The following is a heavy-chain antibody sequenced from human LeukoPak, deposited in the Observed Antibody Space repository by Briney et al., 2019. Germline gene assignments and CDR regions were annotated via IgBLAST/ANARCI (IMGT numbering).Heavy chain of an antibody. D-gene: IGHD3-10*01. CDR2: IKQGGSEK. J-gene: IGHJ6*02. CDR1: GFTFSSYW. V-gene: IGHV3-7*03. CDR3: AKFSRDYYGSGSKGVYYYGMDV. Sequence: GGSLRLSCAASGFTFSSYWMSWVRQAPGKGLEWVANIKQGGSEKYYVDSVKGRFTISRDNAKNSLYLQMNSLRAEDTAVYYCAKFSRDYYGSGSKGVYYYGMDVWGQGTTVTVSS.